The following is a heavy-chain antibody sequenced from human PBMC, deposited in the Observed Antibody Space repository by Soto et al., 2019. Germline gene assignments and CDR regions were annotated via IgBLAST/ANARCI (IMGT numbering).Heavy chain of an antibody. D-gene: IGHD4-17*01. CDR3: ARHEDYGDFPLSHYYYGMDV. J-gene: IGHJ6*02. CDR2: IDPSDSYT. V-gene: IGHV5-10-1*01. Sequence: PGESLKISCKGSGYSFTSYWISWVRQMPGKGLEWMGRIDPSDSYTNYSPSFQGHVTISADKSISTAYLQWSSLKASDTAMYYCARHEDYGDFPLSHYYYGMDVWGQGTTVTVSS. CDR1: GYSFTSYW.